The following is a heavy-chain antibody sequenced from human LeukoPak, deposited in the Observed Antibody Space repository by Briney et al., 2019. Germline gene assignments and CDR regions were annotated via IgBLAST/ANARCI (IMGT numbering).Heavy chain of an antibody. J-gene: IGHJ4*02. CDR1: AYSISSGYY. D-gene: IGHD2-2*01. CDR3: ARGLPQYCSSTSCYYCDF. CDR2: IYHSGST. Sequence: SETLSLTCTVSAYSISSGYYWGWIRQPPGKGLEWIGSIYHSGSTYYNPSLKSRVTISVDTSKNQFSLKLSSVTAADTAVYYCARGLPQYCSSTSCYYCDFWGQGTLVTVSS. V-gene: IGHV4-38-2*02.